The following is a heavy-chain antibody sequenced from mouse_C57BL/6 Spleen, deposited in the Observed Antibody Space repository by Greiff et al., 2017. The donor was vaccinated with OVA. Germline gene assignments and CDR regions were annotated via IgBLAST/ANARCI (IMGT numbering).Heavy chain of an antibody. CDR2: IYPGDGDT. D-gene: IGHD1-1*01. CDR3: ARHYGSSYEYFDV. CDR1: GYAFSSSW. J-gene: IGHJ1*03. V-gene: IGHV1-82*01. Sequence: VMLVESGPELVKPGASVKISCKASGYAFSSSWMNWVKQRPGKGLEWIGRIYPGDGDTNYNGKFKGKATLTADKSSSTAYMQLSSLTSEDSAVYFCARHYGSSYEYFDVWGTGTTVTVSS.